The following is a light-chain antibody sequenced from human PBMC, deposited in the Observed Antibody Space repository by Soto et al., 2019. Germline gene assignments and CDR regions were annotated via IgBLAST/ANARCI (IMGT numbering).Light chain of an antibody. J-gene: IGKJ3*01. CDR1: QSVSSSY. Sequence: EIELTQSPGTLSLSPGERATLSCRASQSVSSSYLAWYQQKPGQAPRLLIYAASSRATGIPDRFSGSGSGTDFTLTISRLEPEDFAVYYCQQYGTSPQGFGPGTKVDIK. V-gene: IGKV3-20*01. CDR3: QQYGTSPQG. CDR2: AAS.